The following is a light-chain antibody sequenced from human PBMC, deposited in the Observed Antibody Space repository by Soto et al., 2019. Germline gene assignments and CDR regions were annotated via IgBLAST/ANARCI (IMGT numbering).Light chain of an antibody. J-gene: IGKJ1*01. Sequence: DLQMTQSPSTLSASVGDRVTITCRASQSISSWLAWYQQKPGKAPKLLIYDASSLESGVPSRFSGSGSGTEFTLTISSLQPDDFATYYCQQYNSYSTFGQGTKVEFK. V-gene: IGKV1-5*01. CDR2: DAS. CDR3: QQYNSYST. CDR1: QSISSW.